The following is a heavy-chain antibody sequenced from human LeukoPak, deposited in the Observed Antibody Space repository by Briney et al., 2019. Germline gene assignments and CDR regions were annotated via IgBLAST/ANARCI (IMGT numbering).Heavy chain of an antibody. V-gene: IGHV4-4*02. CDR3: VRDCSGGTCYGAFTI. CDR2: ISHTERT. CDR1: GASISSGNW. Sequence: SETLSPTCTVSGASISSGNWWSWVRQPPGRGLEWIAEISHTERTSSNPSLKSRATTSLDKSKNQFSLTLSSVTAADTAVYYCVRDCSGGTCYGAFTIWGQGSMVTVSS. D-gene: IGHD2-15*01. J-gene: IGHJ3*02.